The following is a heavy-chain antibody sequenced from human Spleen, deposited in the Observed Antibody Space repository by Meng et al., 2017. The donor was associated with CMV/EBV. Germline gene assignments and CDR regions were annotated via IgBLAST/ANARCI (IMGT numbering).Heavy chain of an antibody. Sequence: RFTFSSYAMHWVRQAPGKGLEWVAVISYDGSNKYYADSVKGRFTISRGNSKNTLYLQMNSLRAEDTAVYYCARSFGELSPSYYFDYWGQGTLVTVSS. D-gene: IGHD3-10*01. V-gene: IGHV3-30*04. CDR3: ARSFGELSPSYYFDY. CDR2: ISYDGSNK. CDR1: RFTFSSYA. J-gene: IGHJ4*02.